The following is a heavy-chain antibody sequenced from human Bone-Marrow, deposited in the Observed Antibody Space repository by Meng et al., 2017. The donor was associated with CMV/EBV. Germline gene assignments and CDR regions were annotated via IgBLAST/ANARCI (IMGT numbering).Heavy chain of an antibody. J-gene: IGHJ4*02. V-gene: IGHV3-48*03. CDR3: ARDPNRCSSSTSRVFDY. D-gene: IGHD6-19*01. CDR1: GFTFSSNE. Sequence: GGSLRLSCAASGFTFSSNEMNWVRRAPGKGLEWVSYIGSSGSSINYADSVKGRFTMSRDNAKNSLYLQMNSLRAEDTAVYYCARDPNRCSSSTSRVFDYWGQGTMVTVSS. CDR2: IGSSGSSI.